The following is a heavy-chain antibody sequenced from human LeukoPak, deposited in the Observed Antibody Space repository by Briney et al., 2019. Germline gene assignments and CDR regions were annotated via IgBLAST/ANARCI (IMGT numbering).Heavy chain of an antibody. CDR1: GGSISSYL. CDR2: IYYSGST. D-gene: IGHD1-26*01. J-gene: IGHJ4*02. Sequence: PALTLSLTCTVSGGSISSYLWSWIPQPPGKGLEWIGYIYYSGSTNYNPSLKSRVTILVDTSKNQFSLKVSSVTAADTAVYYCARGQYSGSCFDNWGQGSLVTVSA. CDR3: ARGQYSGSCFDN. V-gene: IGHV4-59*01.